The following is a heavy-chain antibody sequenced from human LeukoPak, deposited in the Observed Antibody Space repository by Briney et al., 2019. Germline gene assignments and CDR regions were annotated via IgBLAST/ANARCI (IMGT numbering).Heavy chain of an antibody. J-gene: IGHJ4*02. CDR3: ARVLDLWQWLVHGY. CDR2: INPNSGGT. D-gene: IGHD6-19*01. CDR1: GYTFTGYY. V-gene: IGHV1-2*02. Sequence: ASVKVSCKASGYTFTGYYMHWVRQAPGQGLEWVGWINPNSGGTNYAQKFQGRVTMTRDTSISTAYMELSRLRSDDTAVYYCARVLDLWQWLVHGYWGQGTLVTVSS.